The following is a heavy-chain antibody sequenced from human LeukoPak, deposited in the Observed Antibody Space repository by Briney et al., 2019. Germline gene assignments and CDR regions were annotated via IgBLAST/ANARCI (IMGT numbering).Heavy chain of an antibody. J-gene: IGHJ4*02. CDR3: ARRRFVRGPDVVNPFDY. V-gene: IGHV4-59*08. CDR2: IHYTGST. D-gene: IGHD2-2*01. Sequence: SETLSLTCTVSGGSISSYYWSWIRQSPGKGLECIGYIHYTGSTNYNPSLKSRVTISVETSKNQFSLKLSSVTAADTAVYYCARRRFVRGPDVVNPFDYWGQGTLVTVSS. CDR1: GGSISSYY.